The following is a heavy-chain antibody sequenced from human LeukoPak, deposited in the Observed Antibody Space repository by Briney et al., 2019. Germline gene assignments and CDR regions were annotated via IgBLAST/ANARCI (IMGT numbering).Heavy chain of an antibody. CDR1: GFTFSNAW. Sequence: SGGSLRLSCAASGFTFSNAWMSWVRQAPGKGLEWVGRIKSKTDGGTTDYAAPVKGRFTISRDDSKNTLYLQMNSLKTEDTAVYYCTTDPHKIWFGELFPDDAFDIWGQGTMVTVSS. J-gene: IGHJ3*02. CDR3: TTDPHKIWFGELFPDDAFDI. CDR2: IKSKTDGGTT. V-gene: IGHV3-15*01. D-gene: IGHD3-10*01.